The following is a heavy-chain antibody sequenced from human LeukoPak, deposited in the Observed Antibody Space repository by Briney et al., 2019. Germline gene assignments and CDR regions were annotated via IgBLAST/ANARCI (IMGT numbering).Heavy chain of an antibody. J-gene: IGHJ1*01. Sequence: GGSLRLSCAASGFTFSNAWMSWVRQAPGKGLEWVGRIKSKTAGGTADYAAPVKGRFTISRDDSKTTLYLQMSSLKAEDTAVYYCSREYFDWLWGQGTLVTVSS. CDR1: GFTFSNAW. CDR2: IKSKTAGGTA. D-gene: IGHD3-9*01. V-gene: IGHV3-15*01. CDR3: SREYFDWL.